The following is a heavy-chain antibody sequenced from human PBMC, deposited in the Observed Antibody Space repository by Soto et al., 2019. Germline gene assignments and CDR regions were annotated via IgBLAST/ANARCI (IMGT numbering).Heavy chain of an antibody. J-gene: IGHJ4*02. CDR1: GYTFTTYY. Sequence: QVQLVQSGAEVKRPGASVRVSCKACGYTFTTYYLHWVRQAHGQGLEWMAVSNPSDGRTTYAQKFQGRVTMTRDTSTSTVYMDLGSLPSDDTAVYFCTRDLGGLYFDCLGQGTLVPVSS. V-gene: IGHV1-46*03. D-gene: IGHD1-26*01. CDR2: SNPSDGRT. CDR3: TRDLGGLYFDC.